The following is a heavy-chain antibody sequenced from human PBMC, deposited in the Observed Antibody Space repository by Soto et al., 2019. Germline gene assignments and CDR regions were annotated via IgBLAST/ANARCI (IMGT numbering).Heavy chain of an antibody. CDR3: ARTLGYCSGGSCYTGWDWVDP. CDR2: IYYSGST. J-gene: IGHJ5*02. V-gene: IGHV4-30-4*01. Sequence: QVQLQESGPGMVKPSQTLSLTCTVSGGSISSGDYYWSWIRQPPGKGLEWIGYIYYSGSTYYNPSLTSRVTISVDTSKNQFYLKLSAVTAADTAVYYCARTLGYCSGGSCYTGWDWVDPLGQGTLVNVSS. CDR1: GGSISSGDYY. D-gene: IGHD2-15*01.